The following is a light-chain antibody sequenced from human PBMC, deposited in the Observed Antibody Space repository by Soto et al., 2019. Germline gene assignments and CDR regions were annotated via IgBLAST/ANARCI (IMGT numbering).Light chain of an antibody. CDR3: QVWDSKRNHVV. CDR2: DDT. V-gene: IGLV3-21*02. CDR1: TMRIKN. J-gene: IGLJ3*02. Sequence: YELTQPPSVSVAPGQTASITCGGDTMRIKNVHWYQQKAGQAPVLVVYDDTGRSSGIPERFSGSNHENTATLTINRVEAEDEADFYCQVWDSKRNHVVFGGGTKLTVL.